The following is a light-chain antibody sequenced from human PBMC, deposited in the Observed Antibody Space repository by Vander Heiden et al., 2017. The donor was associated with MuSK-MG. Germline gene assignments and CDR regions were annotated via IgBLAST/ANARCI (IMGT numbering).Light chain of an antibody. CDR1: QSVTSNS. CDR2: GAS. CDR3: QQYGRSPKT. V-gene: IGKV3-20*01. Sequence: EIVLTHSPGTLSLSPGERATLSCRASQSVTSNSLAWYQQKPGQAPRLLIYGASSRATGIPDRFSGSGSGTDFTLTISRLAPEDFAAYFCQQYGRSPKTFGQGTKVEVK. J-gene: IGKJ1*01.